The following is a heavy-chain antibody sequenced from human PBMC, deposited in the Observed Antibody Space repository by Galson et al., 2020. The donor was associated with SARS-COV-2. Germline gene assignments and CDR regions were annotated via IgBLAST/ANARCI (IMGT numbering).Heavy chain of an antibody. V-gene: IGHV5-51*01. D-gene: IGHD6-13*01. CDR1: GYSFTSYW. J-gene: IGHJ6*03. Sequence: GESLKISCKGSGYSFTSYWIGWVRQMSGKGLEWMGIIYPGDSDTRYSPSFQGQVTISADKSISTAYLQWSSLKASDTAMYYCARLIQRGYSSTYYYMDVGGKGTTVTVSS. CDR2: IYPGDSDT. CDR3: ARLIQRGYSSTYYYMDV.